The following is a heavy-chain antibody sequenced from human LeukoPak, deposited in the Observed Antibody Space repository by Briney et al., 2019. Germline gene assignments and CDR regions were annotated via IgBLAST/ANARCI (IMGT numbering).Heavy chain of an antibody. V-gene: IGHV1-46*01. CDR3: ARDLDTYYYASSPSGY. CDR2: INPGGDNT. CDR1: GYTFTKSY. D-gene: IGHD3-22*01. J-gene: IGHJ4*02. Sequence: GASVKVSCKASGYTFTKSYIHWVRQAPGQRLEWVGLINPGGDNTNYAQNFQGRVTMTSDTSARTVYMELSSLRSDDTAVYYCARDLDTYYYASSPSGYWGQGTLVTVSS.